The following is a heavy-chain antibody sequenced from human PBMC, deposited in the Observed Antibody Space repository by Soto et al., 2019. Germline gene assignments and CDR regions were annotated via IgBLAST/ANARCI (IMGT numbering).Heavy chain of an antibody. Sequence: ASVKVSCKASGYTFTGYYMHWVRQAPGQGLEWMGWINPNSGGTNYAQKFQGRVTMTRDTSISTAYMELSRLRSDDTAVYYCARDRRAGYATQFDYWGQGTLLTVSS. CDR2: INPNSGGT. CDR3: ARDRRAGYATQFDY. D-gene: IGHD5-12*01. V-gene: IGHV1-2*02. CDR1: GYTFTGYY. J-gene: IGHJ4*02.